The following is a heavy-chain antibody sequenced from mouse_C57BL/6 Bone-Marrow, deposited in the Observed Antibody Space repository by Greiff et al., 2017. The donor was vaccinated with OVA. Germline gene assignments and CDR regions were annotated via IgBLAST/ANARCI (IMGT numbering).Heavy chain of an antibody. D-gene: IGHD1-1*01. J-gene: IGHJ4*01. Sequence: EVQLVESGGGLVKPGGSLKLSCAASGFTFSSYAMSWVRQTPEKRLEWVATISDGGSYTSYPDNVKGRFTISRDNAKNNLYLQMSHLKSEDTAMYYCARDAGLTTVVGKDYAMDYWGQGTSVTVSS. CDR2: ISDGGSYT. V-gene: IGHV5-4*01. CDR1: GFTFSSYA. CDR3: ARDAGLTTVVGKDYAMDY.